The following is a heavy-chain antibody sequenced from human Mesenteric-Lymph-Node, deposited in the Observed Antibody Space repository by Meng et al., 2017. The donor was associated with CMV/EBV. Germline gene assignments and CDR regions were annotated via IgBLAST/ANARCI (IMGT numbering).Heavy chain of an antibody. J-gene: IGHJ5*02. D-gene: IGHD2-2*02. Sequence: GESLKISCAASGFTFSSYSMNWVRQAPGKGLEWVSYISSSSSTIYYADSVRGRFTISRDNAKSSLYLQMNSLRAEDTAVYYCARDHSCSSTSCYRWFDPWGQGTLVTVSS. CDR1: GFTFSSYS. CDR3: ARDHSCSSTSCYRWFDP. CDR2: ISSSSSTI. V-gene: IGHV3-48*04.